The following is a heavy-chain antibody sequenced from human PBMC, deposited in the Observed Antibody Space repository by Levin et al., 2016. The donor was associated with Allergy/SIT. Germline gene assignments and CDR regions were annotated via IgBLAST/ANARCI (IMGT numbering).Heavy chain of an antibody. CDR1: GGSFSGYY. CDR3: ARGRSGGFN. V-gene: IGHV4-34*01. CDR2: INHSGST. D-gene: IGHD2-15*01. Sequence: GSLRLSCAVYGGSFSGYYWSWIRQPPGKGLEWIGEINHSGSTNYNPSLKSRVTISVDTSKNQFSLKLSSVTAADTAVYYCARGRSGGFNWGQGTLVTVSS. J-gene: IGHJ4*02.